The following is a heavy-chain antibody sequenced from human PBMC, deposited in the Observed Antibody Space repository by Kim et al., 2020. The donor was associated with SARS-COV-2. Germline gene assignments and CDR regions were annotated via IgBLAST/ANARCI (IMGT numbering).Heavy chain of an antibody. D-gene: IGHD3-9*01. CDR2: TA. J-gene: IGHJ4*02. V-gene: IGHV1-69*01. CDR3: ARNDILTGYS. Sequence: TANDAQKFQGRVTITADESTSTAYMELSSLRSEDTAVYYCARNDILTGYSWGQGTLVTVSS.